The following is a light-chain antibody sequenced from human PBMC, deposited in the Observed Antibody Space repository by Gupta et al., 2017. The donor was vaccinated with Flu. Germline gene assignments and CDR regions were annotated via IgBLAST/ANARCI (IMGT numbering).Light chain of an antibody. CDR1: QSLSSW. CDR3: QQYDSYSLT. Sequence: GDRVTIPCRASQSLSSWLAWYQQKPGKAPNLLIYKASNLESGVPSRFSGSGSGTEFTLTISSLQPDDFATYYCQQYDSYSLTFGGGTKVEI. J-gene: IGKJ4*01. V-gene: IGKV1-5*03. CDR2: KAS.